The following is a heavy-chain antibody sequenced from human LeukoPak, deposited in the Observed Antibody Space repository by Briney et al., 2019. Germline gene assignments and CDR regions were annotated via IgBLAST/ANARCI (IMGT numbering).Heavy chain of an antibody. D-gene: IGHD6-19*01. J-gene: IGHJ4*02. V-gene: IGHV4-38-2*02. Sequence: SETLSLTCIVSGYSITSGYYWGWIRQPPGKGLEWIGSIYHSGETYYNPSLKSRVTISVDTSKNQFSLKLDSVTAADTAVYYCAKGTSSGWYYFDYWGQGTLVTVSS. CDR3: AKGTSSGWYYFDY. CDR2: IYHSGET. CDR1: GYSITSGYY.